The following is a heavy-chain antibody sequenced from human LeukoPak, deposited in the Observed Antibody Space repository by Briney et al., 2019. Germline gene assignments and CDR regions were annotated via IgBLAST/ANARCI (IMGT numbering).Heavy chain of an antibody. J-gene: IGHJ4*02. CDR3: ARTRSCGGGFYPWDIHY. CDR2: ISDTSTYI. Sequence: GGSLRLSCAASGFTFSDYCMNWVRQAPGKGLEWVSSISDTSTYIYYADSVKGRFTISRDNAKNSLYLQMNSLRAEDTAVYYCARTRSCGGGFYPWDIHYWGQGTPVTVSS. V-gene: IGHV3-21*01. D-gene: IGHD2-21*02. CDR1: GFTFSDYC.